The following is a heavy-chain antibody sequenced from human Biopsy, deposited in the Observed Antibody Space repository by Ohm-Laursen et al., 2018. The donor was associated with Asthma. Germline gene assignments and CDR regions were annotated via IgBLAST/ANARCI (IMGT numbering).Heavy chain of an antibody. J-gene: IGHJ6*02. D-gene: IGHD4-17*01. CDR2: VFWSGST. CDR1: GGYTGSSDHH. V-gene: IGHV4-30-4*02. Sequence: SDTLSLTCRVSGGYTGSSDHHWAWIRQAPGKGLGWIGFVFWSGSTHYSRSLERRVSISIDTATNEFSMKLWSVTPADTAVYSCARVVSYGDIYFGIDVWGPGNTVVVS. CDR3: ARVVSYGDIYFGIDV.